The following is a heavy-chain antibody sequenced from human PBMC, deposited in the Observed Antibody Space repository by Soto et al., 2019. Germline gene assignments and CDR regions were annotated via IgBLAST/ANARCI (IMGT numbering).Heavy chain of an antibody. CDR3: AREDPPGLT. D-gene: IGHD6-25*01. CDR1: GYTFTSYG. CDR2: ISAYNGNT. Sequence: QVQLVQSGAEVKKPGASVKVSCKASGYTFTSYGISWVRQAPGQGLEWMGWISAYNGNTNYAQKLQGRVTMTTDTSTSTADRELRSRRSHDTAGDYCAREDPPGLTWGQGTLVTVSS. J-gene: IGHJ5*02. V-gene: IGHV1-18*01.